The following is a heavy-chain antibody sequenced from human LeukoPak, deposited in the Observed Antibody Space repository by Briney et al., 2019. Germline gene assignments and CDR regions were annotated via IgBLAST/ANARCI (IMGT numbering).Heavy chain of an antibody. CDR2: IYHSGST. Sequence: SETLSLTCTVSGYSNSSGYYWGWIRQPPGKGLEWIGSIYHSGSTYYNPSLKSRVTISVDTSKNQFSLKLSSVTAADTAVYYCARESGYSSGWPFDYWGQGTLVTVSS. CDR1: GYSNSSGYY. J-gene: IGHJ4*02. CDR3: ARESGYSSGWPFDY. D-gene: IGHD6-19*01. V-gene: IGHV4-38-2*02.